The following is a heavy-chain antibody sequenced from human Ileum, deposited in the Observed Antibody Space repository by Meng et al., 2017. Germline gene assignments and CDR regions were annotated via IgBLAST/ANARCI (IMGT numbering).Heavy chain of an antibody. Sequence: SGPTLVKPTQTLTLTCTFSGFSLNTPRVGVGWFRQTPGEALEWLAPYYRDDDRRYKSSLKNRLSITVDTSKNQVVLSMTNVDPVDTGTYYCAHHYDFWRASEYYFDYWGQGTLVTVSS. CDR3: AHHYDFWRASEYYFDY. CDR2: YYRDDDR. CDR1: GFSLNTPRVG. V-gene: IGHV2-5*02. J-gene: IGHJ4*02. D-gene: IGHD3-3*01.